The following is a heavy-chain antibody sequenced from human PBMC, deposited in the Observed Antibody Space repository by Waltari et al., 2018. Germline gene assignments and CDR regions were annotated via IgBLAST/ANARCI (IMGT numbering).Heavy chain of an antibody. J-gene: IGHJ5*02. Sequence: QVQLQESGPGLVKPLATLSLPRAVSRHSTSGGYSWGWIRQPPGKGREWIVSIYRSGSTYYNPSLKSRVTISVDTSRNQFSLKLSSVTAADTAVYYCARDDVSGYLGCFDPWGQGTLVTVSS. CDR1: RHSTSGGYS. CDR2: IYRSGST. CDR3: ARDDVSGYLGCFDP. V-gene: IGHV4-38-2*02. D-gene: IGHD3-22*01.